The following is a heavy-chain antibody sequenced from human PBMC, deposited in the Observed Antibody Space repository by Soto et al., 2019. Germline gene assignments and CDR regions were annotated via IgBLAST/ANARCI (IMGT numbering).Heavy chain of an antibody. D-gene: IGHD3-10*01. J-gene: IGHJ6*02. CDR2: IIPIFGTA. CDR3: ASPMVRGVTYYGMDV. CDR1: GGTFSSYA. V-gene: IGHV1-69*13. Sequence: SVKVSCKASGGTFSSYAISWVRQAPGQGLEWMGGIIPIFGTANYAQKFQGRVTSTADESTSTAYMELSSLRSEDTAVYYCASPMVRGVTYYGMDVWGQGTTVTVSS.